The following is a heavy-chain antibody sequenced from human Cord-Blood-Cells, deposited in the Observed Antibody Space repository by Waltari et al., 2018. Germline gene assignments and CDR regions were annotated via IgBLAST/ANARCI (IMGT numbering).Heavy chain of an antibody. D-gene: IGHD3-3*01. CDR1: GYSISSGYY. J-gene: IGHJ3*02. CDR3: ARGGQDYDFWSGYYDAFDI. V-gene: IGHV4-38-2*01. CDR2: IYHSGST. Sequence: QVQLQESGPGLVKPSETLSLTCAVSGYSISSGYYWGWHRQPPGQGLEWIGSIYHSGSTYYNPSLKSRVTISVDTSKNQFSLKLSSVTAADTAVYYCARGGQDYDFWSGYYDAFDIWGQGTMVTVSS.